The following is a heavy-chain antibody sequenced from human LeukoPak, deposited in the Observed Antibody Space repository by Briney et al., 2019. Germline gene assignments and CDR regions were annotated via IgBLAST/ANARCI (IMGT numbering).Heavy chain of an antibody. Sequence: SETLSLTCAVYGGSFSGYYWGWIRQPPGKGLEWIGEINHSGSTNYDPSLKSRVTISVDTSKNQFSLKLSSVTAADTAVYYCASLGYYDSSGYPHTSDYWGQGTLVTVSS. V-gene: IGHV4-34*01. CDR2: INHSGST. CDR3: ASLGYYDSSGYPHTSDY. J-gene: IGHJ4*02. CDR1: GGSFSGYY. D-gene: IGHD3-22*01.